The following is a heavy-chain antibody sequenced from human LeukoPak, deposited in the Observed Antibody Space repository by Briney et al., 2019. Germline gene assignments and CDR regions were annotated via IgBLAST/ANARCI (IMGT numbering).Heavy chain of an antibody. CDR1: GGSFSGYY. Sequence: SETLSLTCAVYGGSFSGYYRSWIRQPPGKGLEWIGEINHSGSTNYNPSLKSRVTISVDTSKNQFSLKLSSVTAADTAVYYCALTDILTGYYSWGQGTLVTVSS. D-gene: IGHD3-9*01. J-gene: IGHJ5*02. CDR2: INHSGST. CDR3: ALTDILTGYYS. V-gene: IGHV4-34*01.